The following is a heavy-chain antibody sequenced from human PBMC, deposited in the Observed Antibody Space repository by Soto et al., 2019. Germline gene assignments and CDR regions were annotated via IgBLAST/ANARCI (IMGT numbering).Heavy chain of an antibody. Sequence: PSETLSLTCAVSGGSISSGGYSWSWIRQPPGKGLEWIGYMYHSGSTYYNPSLKSRVTISIDRSKNQFSLKLSSVTAADTAVYSCARDPDSWGQGRLVTSPQ. V-gene: IGHV4-30-2*01. CDR1: GGSISSGGYS. CDR3: ARDPDS. J-gene: IGHJ5*02. CDR2: MYHSGST.